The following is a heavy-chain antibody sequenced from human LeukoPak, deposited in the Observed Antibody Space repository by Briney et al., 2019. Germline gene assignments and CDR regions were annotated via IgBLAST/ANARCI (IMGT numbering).Heavy chain of an antibody. CDR2: IYHSGST. CDR3: ASGGYSYGFDY. Sequence: SETLSLTCAVSGGSISSGGYSWSWIRQPPGKGLEWIGYIYHSGSTYYNPSLKSRVTISVDRSKNQFSLKLSSVTAADTAMYYCASGGYSYGFDYWGQGTLVTDSS. V-gene: IGHV4-30-2*01. D-gene: IGHD5-18*01. J-gene: IGHJ4*02. CDR1: GGSISSGGYS.